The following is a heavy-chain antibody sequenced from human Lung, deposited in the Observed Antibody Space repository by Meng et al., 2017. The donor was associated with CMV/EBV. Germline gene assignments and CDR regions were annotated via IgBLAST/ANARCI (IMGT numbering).Heavy chain of an antibody. CDR1: GYTFTGYY. Sequence: QGELGQSGAEVKKPGASWKVSCKASGYTFTGYYMHWLRQAPGQGLEWVGRITPSSGGTTYAQKFQGRVTMTRDTSISTAYMELSSLRSDDAAIYYCVRANLGSADYWGQGTLVTVSS. V-gene: IGHV1-2*06. J-gene: IGHJ4*02. CDR2: ITPSSGGT. D-gene: IGHD7-27*01. CDR3: VRANLGSADY.